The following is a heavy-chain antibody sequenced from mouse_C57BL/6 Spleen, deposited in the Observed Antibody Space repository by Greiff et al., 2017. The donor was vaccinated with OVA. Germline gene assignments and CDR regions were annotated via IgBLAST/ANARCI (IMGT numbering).Heavy chain of an antibody. CDR1: GYTFTSYW. D-gene: IGHD2-3*01. CDR3: ARWDGYYVGYAMDY. V-gene: IGHV1-55*01. Sequence: QVQLKQPGAELVKPGASVKMSCKASGYTFTSYWITWVKQRPGQGLEWIGDIYPGSGSTNYNEKFKSKATLTVDTSSSTVYMQLSSLTSEDSAVYYCARWDGYYVGYAMDYWGQGTSVTVSS. J-gene: IGHJ4*01. CDR2: IYPGSGST.